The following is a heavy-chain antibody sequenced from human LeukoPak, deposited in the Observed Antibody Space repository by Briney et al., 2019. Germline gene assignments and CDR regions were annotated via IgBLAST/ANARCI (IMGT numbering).Heavy chain of an antibody. V-gene: IGHV4-61*02. CDR2: IYTSGST. CDR1: GGSISSGSYY. Sequence: PSETLSLTCTVSGGSISSGSYYWSWIRQPAGKGLEWIGRIYTSGSTNYNPSLKSRVTISVDTSKNQFSLKLSSVTAADTAVYYCARGQWGMVVVPANYYYYYYMDVWGKGTTVTVSS. J-gene: IGHJ6*03. CDR3: ARGQWGMVVVPANYYYYYYMDV. D-gene: IGHD2-2*01.